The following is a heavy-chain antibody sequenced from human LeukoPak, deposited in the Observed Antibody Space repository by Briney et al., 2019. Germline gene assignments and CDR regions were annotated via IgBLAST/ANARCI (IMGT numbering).Heavy chain of an antibody. Sequence: GESLKISCKASGYSFTSYRIGWVRQMPGKGLEWMGIIYPADSDIRYSPSFQGQVIISADKSISTAYLQWSSLKASDTAMYYCARARAAGTSHDGFDYWGQGTLVTVSS. J-gene: IGHJ4*02. V-gene: IGHV5-51*01. CDR3: ARARAAGTSHDGFDY. CDR1: GYSFTSYR. CDR2: IYPADSDI. D-gene: IGHD6-13*01.